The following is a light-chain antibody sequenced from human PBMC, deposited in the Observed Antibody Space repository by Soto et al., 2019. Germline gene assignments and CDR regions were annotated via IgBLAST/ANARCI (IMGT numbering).Light chain of an antibody. CDR1: SSAIGGYNY. V-gene: IGLV2-14*01. Sequence: QSALTQPASVSGSPGQSITISCAGTSSAIGGYNYVSWYQQHPGKAPKVMIYEVSNRPSGVSNRFSGSKSGNTASLTISGLQAEDEADYYCTSYTSSSTLDVFGSGTKLTVL. CDR2: EVS. J-gene: IGLJ1*01. CDR3: TSYTSSSTLDV.